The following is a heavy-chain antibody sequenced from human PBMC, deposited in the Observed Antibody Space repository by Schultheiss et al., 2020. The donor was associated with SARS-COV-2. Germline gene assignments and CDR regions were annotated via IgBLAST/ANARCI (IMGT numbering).Heavy chain of an antibody. D-gene: IGHD6-13*01. CDR1: GFTFSSYD. J-gene: IGHJ4*02. CDR3: AKNGGRTAAGTGVEIDY. Sequence: GGSLRLSCAASGFTFSSYDMHWVRQATGKGLEWVSAIGTAGDTYYPGSVKGRFTISRDNSKNTLYLQMNSLRAEDTAVYYCAKNGGRTAAGTGVEIDYWGQGTLVTVAS. CDR2: IGTAGDT. V-gene: IGHV3-13*01.